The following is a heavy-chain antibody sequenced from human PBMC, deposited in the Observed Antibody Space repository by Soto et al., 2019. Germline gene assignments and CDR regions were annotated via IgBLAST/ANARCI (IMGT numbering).Heavy chain of an antibody. J-gene: IGHJ6*02. CDR1: GGTFSSYT. CDR2: VNPNSGGT. CDR3: AREGAATANYGMDV. D-gene: IGHD2-15*01. Sequence: ASVKVSCKASGGTFSSYTISWVRQAPGQGLEWMGWVNPNSGGTNYAQKFQGWVTMTRDTSISTVYMELGSLKSDDMAVYYCAREGAATANYGMDVWGQGTTVTVSS. V-gene: IGHV1-2*04.